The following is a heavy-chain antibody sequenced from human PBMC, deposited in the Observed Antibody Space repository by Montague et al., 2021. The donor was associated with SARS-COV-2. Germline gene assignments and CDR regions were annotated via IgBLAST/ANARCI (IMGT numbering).Heavy chain of an antibody. V-gene: IGHV4-39*01. CDR1: GGSITVSRYD. CDR3: ARHRANAGSFDI. J-gene: IGHJ3*02. D-gene: IGHD1-1*01. CDR2: VHYTGTT. Sequence: SETLSLTCTVSGGSITVSRYDWGWIRQPPGKGLEWIGSVHYTGTTSYSASLKSRLTISVDTSENQFSLKMTSVTASDTAVYHRARHRANAGSFDIWGQGTMVTVSS.